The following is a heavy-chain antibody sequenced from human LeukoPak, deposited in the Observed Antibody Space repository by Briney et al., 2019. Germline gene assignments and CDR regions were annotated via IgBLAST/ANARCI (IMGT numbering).Heavy chain of an antibody. CDR2: FDPEDGET. CDR3: ARDSEENYYDSSGYYYN. CDR1: GYTLTELS. J-gene: IGHJ4*02. V-gene: IGHV1-24*01. D-gene: IGHD3-22*01. Sequence: ASVKVSCKVSGYTLTELSMHWVRQAPGKGLEWMGGFDPEDGETIYAQKFQGRVTMTRDMSTSTVYMELSSLRSEDTAVYYCARDSEENYYDSSGYYYNWGQGTLVTVSS.